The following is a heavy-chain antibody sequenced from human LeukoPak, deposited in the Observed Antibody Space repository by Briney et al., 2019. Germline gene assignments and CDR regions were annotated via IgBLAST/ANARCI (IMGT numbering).Heavy chain of an antibody. J-gene: IGHJ4*02. CDR3: AGYSSSWHTFDY. CDR2: IYTSGST. Sequence: PSETLSLTCTVSGGSISSYYWSWIRQPPGKGLEWIGRIYTSGSTNYNPSLKSRVTMSVDTSKNQFSLKLSSVTAADTAVYYCAGYSSSWHTFDYWGQGTLVTVSS. D-gene: IGHD6-13*01. V-gene: IGHV4-4*07. CDR1: GGSISSYY.